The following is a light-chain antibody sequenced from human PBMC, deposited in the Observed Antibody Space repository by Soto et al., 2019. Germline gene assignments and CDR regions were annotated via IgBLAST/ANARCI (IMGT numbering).Light chain of an antibody. J-gene: IGKJ2*01. V-gene: IGKV3-20*01. CDR3: HHYGYGADT. CDR1: ESVRNNS. CDR2: GAS. Sequence: LILTQSPGTLSLSPGERATLSCRASESVRNNSLAWYQQHPGQAPRLLIFGASSRATGIPDRFTGTGSGADFSLTISRVEPDDFAVYFCHHYGYGADTFGQGTKLEIK.